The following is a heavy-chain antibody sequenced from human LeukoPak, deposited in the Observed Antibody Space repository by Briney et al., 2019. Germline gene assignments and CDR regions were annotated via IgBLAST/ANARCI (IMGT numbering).Heavy chain of an antibody. D-gene: IGHD6-6*01. CDR1: GFTFSSYA. V-gene: IGHV3-23*01. J-gene: IGHJ4*02. Sequence: GGSLRLSCAASGFTFSSYAMSWVRQAPGKGLEWVSAISGSGDSTYYADSVKGRFTIYRDNSKNTLYLQMNSLRAAATAVYYCANRGGLEARPGGGYWGQGTLVTVSS. CDR2: ISGSGDST. CDR3: ANRGGLEARPGGGY.